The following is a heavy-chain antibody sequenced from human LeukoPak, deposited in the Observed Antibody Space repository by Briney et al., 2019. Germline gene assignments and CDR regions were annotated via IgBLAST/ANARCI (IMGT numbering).Heavy chain of an antibody. V-gene: IGHV4-34*01. CDR2: INHGGSS. CDR3: ARVDDRSGYYRYYFDY. J-gene: IGHJ4*02. D-gene: IGHD3-22*01. CDR1: GGSFSGYY. Sequence: PSETLSLTCAVYGGSFSGYYWSWIRQPPGKGLEWIGEINHGGSSNYNPSLKSRVTISVDTSKNQFSLKLSSVTAADTAVYYCARVDDRSGYYRYYFDYWGQGTLVTVSS.